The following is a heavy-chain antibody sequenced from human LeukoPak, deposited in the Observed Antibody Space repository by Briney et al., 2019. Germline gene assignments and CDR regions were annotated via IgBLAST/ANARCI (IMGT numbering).Heavy chain of an antibody. CDR2: IYYSGGT. CDR1: GGSISSGGYY. Sequence: SETLSLTCTVSGGSISSGGYYWSWIRQHPGKGLEWIGYIYYSGGTYYNPSLKSRVTISVDTSKNQFSLKLSSVTAADTAVYYCARGKPENFDIWGQGTMATVSS. V-gene: IGHV4-31*03. J-gene: IGHJ3*02. CDR3: ARGKPENFDI.